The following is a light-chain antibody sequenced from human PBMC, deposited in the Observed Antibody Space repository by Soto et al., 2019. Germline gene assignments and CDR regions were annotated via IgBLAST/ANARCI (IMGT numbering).Light chain of an antibody. CDR2: GAS. CDR1: QSVSSSY. J-gene: IGKJ4*01. Sequence: EIVLTQSRGTLSLSPGERATLSCRASQSVSSSYLAWYQQKPGQAPRLLIYGASSRATGIPDRFSGSGSGTDFTLTISRLEPEDFAVYYCQQYGSSPQTFGGGTKVEIK. V-gene: IGKV3-20*01. CDR3: QQYGSSPQT.